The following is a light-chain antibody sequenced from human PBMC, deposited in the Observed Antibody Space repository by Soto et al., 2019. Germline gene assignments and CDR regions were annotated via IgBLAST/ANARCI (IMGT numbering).Light chain of an antibody. CDR1: SSNIGTNF. Sequence: QLVLTQPPSASGTPGQRVTISCSGSSSNIGTNFVYWYQQFPGTAPKLLIYSNNHRPSGVPDRFSASKSGTSASLAISGLRSEDEAHYYCATWDDSLSGSVFGGGTQLTVL. CDR3: ATWDDSLSGSV. CDR2: SNN. V-gene: IGLV1-47*02. J-gene: IGLJ3*02.